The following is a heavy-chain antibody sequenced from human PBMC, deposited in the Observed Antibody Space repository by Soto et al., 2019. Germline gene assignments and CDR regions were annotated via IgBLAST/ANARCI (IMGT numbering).Heavy chain of an antibody. CDR2: IIPIFGTA. D-gene: IGHD2-15*01. V-gene: IGHV1-69*12. CDR1: GGTFSSYA. Sequence: QVQLVQSGAEVKKPGSSVKVSCKASGGTFSSYAISWVRQAPGQGLEWMGGIIPIFGTANYAQKFQGRVTITADESTSTAYMELSSLRSEDTAVYYCARAGEEDIVVVGGLYFDYWGQGTLVTVSS. J-gene: IGHJ4*02. CDR3: ARAGEEDIVVVGGLYFDY.